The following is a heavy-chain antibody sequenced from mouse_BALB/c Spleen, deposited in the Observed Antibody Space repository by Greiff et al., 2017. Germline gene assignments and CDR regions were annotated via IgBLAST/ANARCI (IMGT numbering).Heavy chain of an antibody. CDR3: ARHGGTAWFAY. D-gene: IGHD1-1*02. Sequence: EVQGVDSGGGLVQPGGSLKLSCAASGFTFSSYTMSWVRQTPEKRLEWVAYISNGGGSTYYPDTVKGRFTISRDNAKNTLYLQMSSLKSEDTAMYYCARHGGTAWFAYWGQGTLVTVSA. J-gene: IGHJ3*01. CDR2: ISNGGGST. V-gene: IGHV5-12-2*01. CDR1: GFTFSSYT.